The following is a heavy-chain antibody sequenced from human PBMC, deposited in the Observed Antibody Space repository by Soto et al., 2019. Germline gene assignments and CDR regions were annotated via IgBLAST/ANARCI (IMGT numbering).Heavy chain of an antibody. CDR2: IYYSGST. CDR1: GGSISSDY. Sequence: PSETLSLTSTVSGGSISSDYWSWVRQPPGKGLEWIGYIYYSGSTNYNPSLKSRVTISVDTSKNQFSLKLSSVTAADTAVYYCARWAIPEPIVYWCQGTLVTVAS. CDR3: ARWAIPEPIVY. J-gene: IGHJ4*02. V-gene: IGHV4-59*01. D-gene: IGHD1-1*01.